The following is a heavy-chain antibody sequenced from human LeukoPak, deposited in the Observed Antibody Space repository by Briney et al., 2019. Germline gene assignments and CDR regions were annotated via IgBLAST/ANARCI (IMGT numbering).Heavy chain of an antibody. CDR3: AGQLYYFDY. CDR2: ISYVGSNK. V-gene: IGHV3-30*03. CDR1: GFTFSSYG. Sequence: PGRSLRLSCAASGFTFSSYGMHWVRQAPGKGLEWVAVISYVGSNKYYADSVKGRFTISRDNSKNTLYLQMNSLRAEDTAVYYCAGQLYYFDYWGQGTLVTVSS. D-gene: IGHD1-1*01. J-gene: IGHJ4*02.